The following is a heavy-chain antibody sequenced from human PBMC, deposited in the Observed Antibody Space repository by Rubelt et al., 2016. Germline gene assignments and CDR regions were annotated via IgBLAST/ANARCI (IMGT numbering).Heavy chain of an antibody. CDR3: AKDGSLLNWYFDL. J-gene: IGHJ2*01. D-gene: IGHD2/OR15-2a*01. V-gene: IGHV3-43*02. Sequence: EVQLVESGGGVVQPGGSLRLSCAASGFTFDDYAMHWVRQAPGKGLEWVSLISGDGGSTYYADSVKGRFTISRDNSKNSLYLQMNSLGTEDTALYYCAKDGSLLNWYFDLWGRGTLVTVSS. CDR1: GFTFDDYA. CDR2: ISGDGGST.